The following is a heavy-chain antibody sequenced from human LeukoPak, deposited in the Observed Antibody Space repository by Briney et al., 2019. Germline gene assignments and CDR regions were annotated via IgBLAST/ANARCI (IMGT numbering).Heavy chain of an antibody. CDR3: ARVGYYDSSGYCYDY. D-gene: IGHD3-22*01. Sequence: GGSLRLSCAASGFTFSSYEMNWVRQAPGKGLEWVSYISTSGSTIYYADSVKGRFTISRNNAKNSLYLQMNSLRAEDTAVYYCARVGYYDSSGYCYDYWGQGTLVTVSS. CDR2: ISTSGSTI. J-gene: IGHJ4*02. CDR1: GFTFSSYE. V-gene: IGHV3-48*03.